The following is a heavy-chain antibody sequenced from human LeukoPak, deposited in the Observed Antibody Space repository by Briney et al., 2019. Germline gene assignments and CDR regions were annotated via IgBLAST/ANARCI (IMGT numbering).Heavy chain of an antibody. CDR3: ARDRRAQIDP. CDR2: INTDVSST. V-gene: IGHV3-74*01. J-gene: IGHJ5*02. CDR1: GLTFSSYW. Sequence: GGSLRLSCAASGLTFSSYWMHWVPPAPGKWLVWVSRINTDVSSTSYADSGKGRFTISRDNAKDTLYLQMNSLRAEDTAVYYCARDRRAQIDPWGQGTLVTVSS.